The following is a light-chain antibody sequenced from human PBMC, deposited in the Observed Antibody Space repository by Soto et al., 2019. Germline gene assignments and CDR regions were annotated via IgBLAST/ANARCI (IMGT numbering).Light chain of an antibody. J-gene: IGKJ1*01. CDR1: QNIANNY. V-gene: IGKV3-20*01. Sequence: EIVLTQSPGTLSLSPGESATLSCRASQNIANNYLVWYQQKPGQAPRLLIYDASSRATGLPDRFSGSGSGTDFTLSIARLEPDDFAVYYCQQCASSPRTFGQGTRVEIK. CDR3: QQCASSPRT. CDR2: DAS.